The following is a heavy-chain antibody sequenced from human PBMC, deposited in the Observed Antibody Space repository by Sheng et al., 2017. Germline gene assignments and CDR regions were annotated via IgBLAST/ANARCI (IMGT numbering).Heavy chain of an antibody. J-gene: IGHJ4*02. V-gene: IGHV4-34*01. CDR3: ARSCDFWSGERTNQLDY. D-gene: IGHD3-3*01. Sequence: PSLKSRVTISVDTSKNQFSLKLSSVTAADTAVYYCARSCDFWSGERTNQLDYWGQGTLVTVSS.